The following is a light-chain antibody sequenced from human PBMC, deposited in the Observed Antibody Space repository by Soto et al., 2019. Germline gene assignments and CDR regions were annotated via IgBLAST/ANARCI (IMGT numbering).Light chain of an antibody. V-gene: IGLV7-43*01. CDR2: SKS. J-gene: IGLJ3*02. CDR1: TGAVTNTNY. Sequence: QAVVTQEPSLTVSPGGTVTLTCAASTGAVTNTNYPNWFQQKPGQAPKLLIHSKSMKRSCTPALFSGSLTGGKAALTLSPVEPEDEAEYECLLYSGNTQVFGGGTKLTVL. CDR3: LLYSGNTQV.